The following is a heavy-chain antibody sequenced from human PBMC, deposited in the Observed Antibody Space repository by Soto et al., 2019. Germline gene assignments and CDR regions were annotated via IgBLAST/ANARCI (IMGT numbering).Heavy chain of an antibody. CDR3: AHIVVAGLGYYFDY. CDR2: IYWDDDK. V-gene: IGHV2-5*02. D-gene: IGHD6-19*01. Sequence: QITLKESGPTLVKPTQTLTLTCTFSGFSLSSTRMAVGWIRQPPGKALEWLALIYWDDDKRYSPFLKSRLTIXXXTXXNQVDLTMSNMEPVDTARYYCAHIVVAGLGYYFDYWGQGTLVTVSS. J-gene: IGHJ4*02. CDR1: GFSLSSTRMA.